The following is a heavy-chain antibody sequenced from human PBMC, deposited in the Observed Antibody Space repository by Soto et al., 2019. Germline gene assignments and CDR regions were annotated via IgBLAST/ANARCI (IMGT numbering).Heavy chain of an antibody. J-gene: IGHJ4*02. CDR2: ISYDGSNK. V-gene: IGHV3-30*18. Sequence: GGSLRLSCAASGFNFNSYGFHWVRQAPCKGLEWVEIISYDGSNKYYADSVKGRFTISRDNFKNTLHLQMNSLRPEDTAVYYFAKAGYGDYRDFDHLGQGTLLAYSS. CDR3: AKAGYGDYRDFDH. CDR1: GFNFNSYG. D-gene: IGHD4-17*01.